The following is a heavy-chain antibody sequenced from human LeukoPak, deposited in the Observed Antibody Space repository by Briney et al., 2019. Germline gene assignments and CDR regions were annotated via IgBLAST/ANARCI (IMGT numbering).Heavy chain of an antibody. Sequence: SETLSLTCTVSGGSISSGSYYWSWIRQPAGKGLEWTGRIYTSGSTNYNPSLKSRVTISVDTSKNQFSLKLSSVTAADTAVYYCARLRRSPSIHNWFDPWGQGTLVTVSS. CDR1: GGSISSGSYY. CDR2: IYTSGST. V-gene: IGHV4-61*02. CDR3: ARLRRSPSIHNWFDP. J-gene: IGHJ5*02. D-gene: IGHD3-3*01.